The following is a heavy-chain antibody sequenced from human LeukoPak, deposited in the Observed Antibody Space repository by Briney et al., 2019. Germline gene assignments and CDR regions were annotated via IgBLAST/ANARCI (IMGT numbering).Heavy chain of an antibody. Sequence: PSETLSLTCTVSGGSISSYYWSWIRQPPGKGREWIGYIYYSGSTNYNPSLKSRVTISVDTSKNQFSLKLSSVTAADTAVYYCARWAVAGTGGFDYWGQGTLVTVSS. D-gene: IGHD6-19*01. CDR1: GGSISSYY. V-gene: IGHV4-59*01. CDR3: ARWAVAGTGGFDY. J-gene: IGHJ4*02. CDR2: IYYSGST.